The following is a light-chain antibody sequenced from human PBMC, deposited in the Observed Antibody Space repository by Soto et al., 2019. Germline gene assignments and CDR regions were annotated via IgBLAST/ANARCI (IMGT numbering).Light chain of an antibody. CDR1: QSVNTN. V-gene: IGKV3-15*01. J-gene: IGKJ1*01. CDR3: QQYTDWPTT. CDR2: GAA. Sequence: EIVMTQSPATLSVSPGQRVTLSCRASQSVNTNLAWYQHKPGQAPRLLIYGAATGATGIPVRFTGSGSGTEFTLIISSLQSEDLAVYYCQQYTDWPTTFGQGTKVDIK.